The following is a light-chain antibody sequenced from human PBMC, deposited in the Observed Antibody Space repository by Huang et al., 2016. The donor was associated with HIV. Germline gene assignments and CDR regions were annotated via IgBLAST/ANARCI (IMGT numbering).Light chain of an antibody. V-gene: IGKV3-15*01. J-gene: IGKJ4*01. CDR3: QQYNDWPPLT. Sequence: EIEMTQSPAILSVSPGERATLSCRASQSVNSDLAWYLQKPGQAPRLLIYGASTWALGIPAKFNGTGSGTEFSLSISNLQSHDFGVYYCQQYNDWPPLTFGGGTKVEI. CDR2: GAS. CDR1: QSVNSD.